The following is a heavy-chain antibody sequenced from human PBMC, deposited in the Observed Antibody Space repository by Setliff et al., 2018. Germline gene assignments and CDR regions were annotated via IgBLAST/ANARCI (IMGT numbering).Heavy chain of an antibody. D-gene: IGHD3-10*01. V-gene: IGHV1-46*01. J-gene: IGHJ3*02. Sequence: ASVKVSCKASGYTFTGYYMYWVRQAPGQGLEWMGRINPSGGSTSYAQKFQGRVTMTRDTSTSTVYMELSSLRSEDTAVYYCARVFYYGRPFDIWGQGTMVTVS. CDR3: ARVFYYGRPFDI. CDR1: GYTFTGYY. CDR2: INPSGGST.